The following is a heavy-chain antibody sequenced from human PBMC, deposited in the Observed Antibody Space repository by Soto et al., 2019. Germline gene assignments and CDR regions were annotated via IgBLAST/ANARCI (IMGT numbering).Heavy chain of an antibody. D-gene: IGHD5-18*01. CDR1: GGSISSGGYY. J-gene: IGHJ6*02. V-gene: IGHV4-31*03. CDR3: AREGPYSYGKHRYYYYGMDV. CDR2: IYYSGST. Sequence: PSETLSLTCTVSGGSISSGGYYWSWIRQHPGKGLEWIGYIYYSGSTYYNPSLKSRVTISVDTSKNQFSLKLSSVTAADTAVYYCAREGPYSYGKHRYYYYGMDVWGQGTTVTVSS.